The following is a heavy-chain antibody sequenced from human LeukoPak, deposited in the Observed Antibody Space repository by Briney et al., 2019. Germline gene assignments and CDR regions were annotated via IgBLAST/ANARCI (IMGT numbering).Heavy chain of an antibody. V-gene: IGHV3-23*01. CDR2: ISGSGGSI. Sequence: GGSLRLSCAASGFTFSSYAMSWVRQAPGKGLEWVSAISGSGGSIYYADSVKGRFTISRDNSKNTLYLQMNSLRAEDTAVYYCAGAVDGSGSYLVDYWGQGTLVTVSS. CDR1: GFTFSSYA. CDR3: AGAVDGSGSYLVDY. D-gene: IGHD3-10*01. J-gene: IGHJ4*02.